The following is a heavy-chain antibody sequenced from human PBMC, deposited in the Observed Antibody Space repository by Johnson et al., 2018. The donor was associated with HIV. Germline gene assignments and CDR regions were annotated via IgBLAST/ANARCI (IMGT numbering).Heavy chain of an antibody. Sequence: VQLVESGGVVVQPGGSLRLSCAASGFTFDDYAMHWVRQAPGKGLEWVSGISWNSGSIGYADSVRGRFTIARDNAKNSLHLQMNSLRAEDTAFYYCAKARVRYSSDVDALDIWGQGTMVTVSS. CDR1: GFTFDDYA. V-gene: IGHV3-9*01. J-gene: IGHJ3*02. D-gene: IGHD6-19*01. CDR2: ISWNSGSI. CDR3: AKARVRYSSDVDALDI.